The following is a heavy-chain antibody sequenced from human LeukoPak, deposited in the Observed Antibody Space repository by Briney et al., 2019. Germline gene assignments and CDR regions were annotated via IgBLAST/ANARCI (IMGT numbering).Heavy chain of an antibody. CDR2: ISSSGDIT. CDR3: AKSRGNYDNTGRRTFDY. J-gene: IGHJ4*02. V-gene: IGHV3-23*01. D-gene: IGHD3-22*01. CDR1: GFTFSTYT. Sequence: GGSLRLSCAASGFTFSTYTMTWVRQTPGKGLEWVSVISSSGDITHYADSVKGRFTISRDNSKRTLYLQMNSLRAEDTAVYYCAKSRGNYDNTGRRTFDYWGQGTLVTVSS.